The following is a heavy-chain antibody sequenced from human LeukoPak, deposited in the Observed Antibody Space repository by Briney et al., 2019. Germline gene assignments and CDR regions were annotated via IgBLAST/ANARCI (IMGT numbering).Heavy chain of an antibody. Sequence: AGPWRFPFAATGFIFKDYALHWFRQPPGKALKWASGFNWNGGGTDYADSVKGRFTISRDNAKNSLYLQMTSLRPEDTALYYCAKHLRATNTYIFFGLDVWGQGTTVTVSS. CDR2: FNWNGGGT. J-gene: IGHJ6*02. V-gene: IGHV3-9*01. CDR3: AKHLRATNTYIFFGLDV. CDR1: GFIFKDYA. D-gene: IGHD1-26*01.